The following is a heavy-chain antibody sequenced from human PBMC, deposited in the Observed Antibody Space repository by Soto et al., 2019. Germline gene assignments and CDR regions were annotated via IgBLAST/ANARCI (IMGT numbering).Heavy chain of an antibody. V-gene: IGHV3-64*01. J-gene: IGHJ4*02. CDR1: GFTFSSYA. D-gene: IGHD5-12*01. CDR3: ARRDGYNFDY. CDR2: ISSNGGST. Sequence: EVQLVESGGGLVQPGGSLRLSCAASGFTFSSYAMHWVRQAPGKGLEYVSAISSNGGSTYYANSVKGRFTISRDNSKNTLYIQMGCLRAEDMAVYYCARRDGYNFDYWGQGTLVTVSS.